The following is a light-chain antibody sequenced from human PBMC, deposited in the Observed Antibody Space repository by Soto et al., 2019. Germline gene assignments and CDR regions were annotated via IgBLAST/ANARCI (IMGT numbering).Light chain of an antibody. Sequence: QSVLTQPASVSGSPGQSITISCTGTSSDVGGYNYVSWYQHHPGKAPKLMIYEVTNRPSGVSNRFSGSKSGNTASLTISGLQAEDEADYYCSSYTRSSTHVVFGGGTQLTVL. CDR2: EVT. J-gene: IGLJ2*01. V-gene: IGLV2-14*01. CDR1: SSDVGGYNY. CDR3: SSYTRSSTHVV.